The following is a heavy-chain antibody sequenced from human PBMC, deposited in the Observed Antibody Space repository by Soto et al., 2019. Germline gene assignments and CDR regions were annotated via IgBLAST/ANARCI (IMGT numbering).Heavy chain of an antibody. CDR3: ARPTYYYDSSGPPAY. J-gene: IGHJ4*02. D-gene: IGHD3-22*01. CDR1: GFTFNDYS. CDR2: ISSSSSTI. Sequence: GGSLRLSCTASGFTFNDYSMSWIRQAPGKGLEWLSYISSSSSTIFYRDSVKGRFTVSRDNAKNSLYLQMNSLRAEDTADYYCARPTYYYDSSGPPAYWGQGTLVTVSS. V-gene: IGHV3-11*04.